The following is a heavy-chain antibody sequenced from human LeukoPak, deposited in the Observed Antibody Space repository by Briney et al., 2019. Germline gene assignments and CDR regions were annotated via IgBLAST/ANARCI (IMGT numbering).Heavy chain of an antibody. Sequence: PGGSLRLSCAASGFTFSSYSMNWVRHAPGKGLEWVSSISSSSSYIYYADSVKGRFTISRDNAKNSLYLQMNSLRAEDTAVYYCAIDPTTVTSIFDYWGQGTLVTVSS. J-gene: IGHJ4*02. D-gene: IGHD4-17*01. CDR2: ISSSSSYI. V-gene: IGHV3-21*01. CDR3: AIDPTTVTSIFDY. CDR1: GFTFSSYS.